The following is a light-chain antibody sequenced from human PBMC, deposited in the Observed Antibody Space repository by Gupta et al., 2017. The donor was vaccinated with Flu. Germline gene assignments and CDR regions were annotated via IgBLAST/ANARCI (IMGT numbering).Light chain of an antibody. CDR3: CSYAGTYTFYV. V-gene: IGLV2-11*01. J-gene: IGLJ1*01. CDR2: DVS. CDR1: SSDIGTSKY. Sequence: ISCTGTSSDIGTSKYVSWYQQYPGKAPKLMIYDVSERPSGVPDRFSGSKSGNTASLTITGLQAEDEADYYCCSYAGTYTFYVFGTGTKVTV.